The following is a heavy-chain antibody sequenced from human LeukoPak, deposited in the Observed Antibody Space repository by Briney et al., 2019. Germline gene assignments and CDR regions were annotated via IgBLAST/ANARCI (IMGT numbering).Heavy chain of an antibody. V-gene: IGHV3-53*01. CDR3: AGSTTPYYMDV. J-gene: IGHJ6*03. Sequence: GGSLRLSCAVSGFTVSSYYMTWVRQAPGKGLEWVSVIYTGGTTYYADSLKGRFTISRDNAKNSLYLQMNSLRAEDTAVYYCAGSTTPYYMDVWGKGTTVTVSS. CDR1: GFTVSSYY. D-gene: IGHD2/OR15-2a*01. CDR2: IYTGGTT.